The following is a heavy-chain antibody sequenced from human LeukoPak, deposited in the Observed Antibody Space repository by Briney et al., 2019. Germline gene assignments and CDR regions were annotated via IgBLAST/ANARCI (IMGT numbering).Heavy chain of an antibody. Sequence: SQTLSLTCAISGDSVSSNSAAWIWIRQSPSRGLEWLGRTYYRSKWYNDYAVSVKSRITINPDTSKNQFSLQLNSVTPEDTAVYYCARGGITAAGILDYWGQGTLVTVSA. CDR1: GDSVSSNSAA. CDR2: TYYRSKWYN. V-gene: IGHV6-1*01. CDR3: ARGGITAAGILDY. J-gene: IGHJ4*02. D-gene: IGHD6-13*01.